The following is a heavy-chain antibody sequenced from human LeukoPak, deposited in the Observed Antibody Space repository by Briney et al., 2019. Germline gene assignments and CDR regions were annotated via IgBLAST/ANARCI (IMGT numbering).Heavy chain of an antibody. Sequence: GESLKISCKGSGYSFTSYWIGWVRQMPGKGLEWMGIIYSGDSDTRYSPSFQGQVTVSADKSISTAYLQWSSLKASDTAMYYCARRHYYDSSGLRYYFDYWGQGTLVTVSS. J-gene: IGHJ4*02. CDR3: ARRHYYDSSGLRYYFDY. CDR1: GYSFTSYW. V-gene: IGHV5-51*01. D-gene: IGHD3-22*01. CDR2: IYSGDSDT.